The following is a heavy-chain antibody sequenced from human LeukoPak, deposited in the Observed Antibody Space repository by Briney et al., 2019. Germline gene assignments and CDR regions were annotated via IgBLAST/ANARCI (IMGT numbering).Heavy chain of an antibody. V-gene: IGHV4-39*01. CDR2: IYYSGST. CDR3: ARHTKVGRITIFGVGPRYFDY. Sequence: PSETLSLTCTVSGGSISSSSYYWGWIRQPPGKGLEWIGSIYYSGSTYYNPSLKSRVTISVDTSKNQFSLKLSSVTAADTAVYYCARHTKVGRITIFGVGPRYFDYWGQGTLVTVSS. CDR1: GGSISSSSYY. D-gene: IGHD3-3*01. J-gene: IGHJ4*02.